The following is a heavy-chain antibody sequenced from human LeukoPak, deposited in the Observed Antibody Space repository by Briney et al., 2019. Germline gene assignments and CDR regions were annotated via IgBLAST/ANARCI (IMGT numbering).Heavy chain of an antibody. D-gene: IGHD6-19*01. V-gene: IGHV3-23*01. J-gene: IGHJ4*02. CDR3: ARGPIEGSGWYSFVY. CDR2: ISGSGGST. Sequence: QTGGSLRLSCAASGFTFSSYAMSWVRQAPGKGLEWVSAISGSGGSTYYADSVKGRFTISRDNSKNTLYLQMNSLRAEDTAVYYCARGPIEGSGWYSFVYWGQGTLVTVSS. CDR1: GFTFSSYA.